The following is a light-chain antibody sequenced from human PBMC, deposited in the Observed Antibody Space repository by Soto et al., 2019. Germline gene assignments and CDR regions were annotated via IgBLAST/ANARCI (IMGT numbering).Light chain of an antibody. J-gene: IGKJ1*01. Sequence: DIQMTQSPSALSASVGDRVTITCRASQRISSWLAWYQQKPGKAPRLLIYDASYLERGVPSRFSGSGSGTEFTLTISDLQPDDLAAYYCQQYNNFWTFGRGTKVEI. CDR1: QRISSW. CDR2: DAS. V-gene: IGKV1-5*01. CDR3: QQYNNFWT.